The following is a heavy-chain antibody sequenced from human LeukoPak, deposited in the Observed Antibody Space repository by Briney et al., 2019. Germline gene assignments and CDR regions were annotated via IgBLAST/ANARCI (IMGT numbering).Heavy chain of an antibody. CDR1: GGSISSYY. V-gene: IGHV4-59*08. Sequence: SETLSLTCTVSGGSISSYYWSWIRQPPGKGLGWIGYIYYSGSTNYNPSLKSRVTISVDTSKNQFSLKLSSVTAADTAVYYCARYFSSSWYPEYFQHWGQGTLVTVSS. CDR3: ARYFSSSWYPEYFQH. D-gene: IGHD6-13*01. CDR2: IYYSGST. J-gene: IGHJ1*01.